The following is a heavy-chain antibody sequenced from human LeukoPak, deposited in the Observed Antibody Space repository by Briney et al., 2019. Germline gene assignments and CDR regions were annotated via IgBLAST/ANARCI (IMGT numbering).Heavy chain of an antibody. CDR3: AAWTDRGYSY. V-gene: IGHV3-7*01. CDR1: GFTFSRSW. J-gene: IGHJ4*02. D-gene: IGHD5-12*01. Sequence: GGSLRLSCTASGFTFSRSWMNWIRQAPGKGLEWVANVNPDGDGMRFVDSVKGRFTMSRDNAQSSLHLQMNSLRVEDTAFYYCAAWTDRGYSYWGQGVLVTVPS. CDR2: VNPDGDGM.